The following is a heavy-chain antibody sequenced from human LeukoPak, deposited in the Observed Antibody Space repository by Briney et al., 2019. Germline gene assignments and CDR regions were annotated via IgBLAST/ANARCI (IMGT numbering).Heavy chain of an antibody. J-gene: IGHJ3*02. CDR3: ARHQVTTDAFDI. D-gene: IGHD4-17*01. Sequence: KPSETLSLTCTVSGGSISSYYWSWIRQPAGKGLEWIGRIYTSGSTNYNPSLKSRVTISVDKSKNQFSLKLNSVTAADTAVYYCARHQVTTDAFDIWGQATMVTVPP. V-gene: IGHV4-4*07. CDR1: GGSISSYY. CDR2: IYTSGST.